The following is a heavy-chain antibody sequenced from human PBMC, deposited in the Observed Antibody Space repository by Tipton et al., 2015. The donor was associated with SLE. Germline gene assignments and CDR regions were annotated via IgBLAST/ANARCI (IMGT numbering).Heavy chain of an antibody. D-gene: IGHD3-10*01. CDR3: AREWGDGSGSYYNDY. V-gene: IGHV4-38-2*02. CDR2: INHSGST. CDR1: GYSISSGYY. J-gene: IGHJ4*02. Sequence: TLSLTCAVSGYSISSGYYWSWIRQSPGKGLEWIGEINHSGSTNYNPSIKSRVTISVDTSKNQFSLKLSSVTAADTAVYYCAREWGDGSGSYYNDYWGQGTLVTVSS.